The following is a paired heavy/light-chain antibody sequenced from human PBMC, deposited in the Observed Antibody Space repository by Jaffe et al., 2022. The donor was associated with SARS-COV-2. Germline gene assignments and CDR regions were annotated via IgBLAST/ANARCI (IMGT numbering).Heavy chain of an antibody. Sequence: QVQLQESGPGRVKPSETLSLTCTVSGYSISNGFYWGWIRQAPGKGLEWIGSIYHDGKSYYNPSLKSRVTISVDTSKTQFSLRLFAVTAADTALYFCVRDLDSDSWTPPHYFDYWGQGILVTVSS. CDR1: GYSISNGFY. D-gene: IGHD6-13*01. J-gene: IGHJ4*02. CDR3: VRDLDSDSWTPPHYFDY. CDR2: IYHDGKS. V-gene: IGHV4-38-2*02.
Light chain of an antibody. Sequence: EVVMTQSPATLSVFPGERATLSCRASQSVGSNLAWYQQNPGQAPRLLIYGASTRATGIPVRFSGGGSGTEFTLTISSPQSEDLAVYYCQQYGNWPRTFGQGTKLEIK. CDR1: QSVGSN. J-gene: IGKJ2*02. CDR2: GAS. V-gene: IGKV3-15*01. CDR3: QQYGNWPRT.